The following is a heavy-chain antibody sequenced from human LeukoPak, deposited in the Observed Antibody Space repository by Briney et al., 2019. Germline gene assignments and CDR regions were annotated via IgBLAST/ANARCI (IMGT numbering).Heavy chain of an antibody. Sequence: GGSLRLSCAASGFTFSGYWMSWVRQAPGKGLEWVANIKQDGSEKYYVDSVKGRFTISRDNAKNSLYLQMNSLRAEDTAVYYCASGAKILDYWGQGTLVTVSS. CDR3: ASGAKILDY. CDR1: GFTFSGYW. D-gene: IGHD1-26*01. CDR2: IKQDGSEK. V-gene: IGHV3-7*01. J-gene: IGHJ4*02.